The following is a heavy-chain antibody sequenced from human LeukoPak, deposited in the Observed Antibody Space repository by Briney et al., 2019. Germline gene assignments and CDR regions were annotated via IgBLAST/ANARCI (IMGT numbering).Heavy chain of an antibody. D-gene: IGHD6-6*01. V-gene: IGHV4-59*08. CDR2: ISYSGST. Sequence: SETLSLTCAVYGGSFSGYYWSWIRQPPGKGLEWIGYISYSGSTNYNPSLESRVTISVDTSKNQFSLKLRSLTAADTAVYYCARQWPLYSSSYYYYYGMDVWGQGTTVTVSS. J-gene: IGHJ6*02. CDR1: GGSFSGYY. CDR3: ARQWPLYSSSYYYYYGMDV.